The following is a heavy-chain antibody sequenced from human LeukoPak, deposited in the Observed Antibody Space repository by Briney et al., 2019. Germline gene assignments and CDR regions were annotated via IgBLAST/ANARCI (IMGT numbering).Heavy chain of an antibody. D-gene: IGHD2-2*02. CDR1: RFTFSSHA. CDR3: AKGPYCSSTSCYTIGAFDY. CDR2: VSGSGNST. J-gene: IGHJ4*02. V-gene: IGHV3-23*01. Sequence: QPGGSLRLSCAASRFTFSSHAMSWVRQAPGKGLEWVSGVSGSGNSTYFADSVKGRFTISRDNSKNTLYLQMNSLRAEDTAVYYCAKGPYCSSTSCYTIGAFDYWGQGTLVTVFS.